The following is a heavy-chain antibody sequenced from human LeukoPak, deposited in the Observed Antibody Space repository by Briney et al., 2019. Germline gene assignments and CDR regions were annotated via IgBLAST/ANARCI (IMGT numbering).Heavy chain of an antibody. Sequence: SQTLSLTCTVSGGSISSGDYYWSWIRQPPGKGLEWIGYIYFNGYTYYSPSLRSRLAISIDTSKNHFSLNLTSVTAADTAVYYCARVANGDYFDFWGQGTLVTVSS. CDR2: IYFNGYT. D-gene: IGHD4-17*01. V-gene: IGHV4-30-4*01. J-gene: IGHJ4*02. CDR1: GGSISSGDYY. CDR3: ARVANGDYFDF.